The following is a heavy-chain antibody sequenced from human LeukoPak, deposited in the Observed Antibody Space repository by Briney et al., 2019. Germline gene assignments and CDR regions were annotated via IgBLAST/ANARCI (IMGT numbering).Heavy chain of an antibody. V-gene: IGHV1-18*04. D-gene: IGHD1-1*01. Sequence: GASVKVSCKTSGYSSTGYYMHWVRQAPGQGLEWMGWISAYNGNTNYAQKLQGRVTMTTDTSTSTAYMELRSLRSDDTAVYYCARGSWNEYYFDYWGQGTLVTVSS. CDR1: GYSSTGYY. J-gene: IGHJ4*02. CDR2: ISAYNGNT. CDR3: ARGSWNEYYFDY.